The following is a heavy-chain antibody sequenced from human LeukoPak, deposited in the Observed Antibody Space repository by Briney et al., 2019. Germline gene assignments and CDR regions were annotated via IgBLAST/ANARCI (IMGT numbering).Heavy chain of an antibody. CDR2: IKQDGSDK. J-gene: IGHJ4*02. CDR1: GVTLSSYA. CDR3: ARRTGSYFDSSGYPDH. D-gene: IGHD3-22*01. Sequence: PGGSLRLSCAASGVTLSSYAMSWVRQAPGKGLEWVANIKQDGSDKYYVDSVKGRFTISRDNARNSLYLQMNSLRAEDTAVYYCARRTGSYFDSSGYPDHWGQGTLVTVSS. V-gene: IGHV3-7*01.